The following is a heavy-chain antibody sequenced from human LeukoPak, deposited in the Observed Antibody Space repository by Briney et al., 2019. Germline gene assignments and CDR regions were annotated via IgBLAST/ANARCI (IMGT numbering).Heavy chain of an antibody. CDR2: IYHGGST. CDR3: ARGGYCSSTGCYNNWFDP. D-gene: IGHD2-2*02. Sequence: SGTLSLTCGVSGGSITSTNWWSWVRQPPRKGLEWIGEIYHGGSTNCNPSLKGRVTISVDRSNNQFSLRLTSVTAADTAVYYCARGGYCSSTGCYNNWFDPWGQGTLVTVSS. V-gene: IGHV4-4*02. CDR1: GGSITSTNW. J-gene: IGHJ5*02.